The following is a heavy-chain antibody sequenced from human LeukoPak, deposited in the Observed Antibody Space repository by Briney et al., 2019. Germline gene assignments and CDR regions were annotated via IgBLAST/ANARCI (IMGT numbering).Heavy chain of an antibody. Sequence: ASVKVSCKVSGYTLTELSMHWVRQAPGKGLEWMGGFDPEDGETIYAQKFQGSVTMTEDTSTDTAYMELSSLRSEDTAVYYCATYPWFGELLYGYFQHWGQGTLVTVSS. CDR2: FDPEDGET. CDR1: GYTLTELS. J-gene: IGHJ1*01. V-gene: IGHV1-24*01. D-gene: IGHD3-10*01. CDR3: ATYPWFGELLYGYFQH.